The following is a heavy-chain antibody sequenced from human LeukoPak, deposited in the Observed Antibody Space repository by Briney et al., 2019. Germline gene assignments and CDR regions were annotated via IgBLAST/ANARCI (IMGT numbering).Heavy chain of an antibody. Sequence: KTGGSLRLSCAASGFTFSSYSMNWVRQAPGKGLEWVSSISSSSSYIYYADSVKGRFTISRDNAKNSLYLQMNSLRAEDTALYYCTRLLDAGLDYWGQGTLVTVSS. D-gene: IGHD1-1*01. CDR2: ISSSSSYI. CDR3: TRLLDAGLDY. V-gene: IGHV3-21*04. CDR1: GFTFSSYS. J-gene: IGHJ4*02.